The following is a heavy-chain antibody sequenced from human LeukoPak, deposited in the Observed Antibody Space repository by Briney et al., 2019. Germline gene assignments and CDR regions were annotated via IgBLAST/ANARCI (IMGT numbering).Heavy chain of an antibody. D-gene: IGHD6-13*01. V-gene: IGHV1-2*02. J-gene: IGHJ6*02. CDR3: ARDQVAAADDYYYGMDV. CDR1: GYTFTGYY. Sequence: ASVKVSCKASGYTFTGYYMHWVRQAPGQGLEWMGWINPNSGDTNYAQKFQGRVTMTRDTSISTAYMELSRLRSDDTAVYYCARDQVAAADDYYYGMDVWGQGTTVTVSS. CDR2: INPNSGDT.